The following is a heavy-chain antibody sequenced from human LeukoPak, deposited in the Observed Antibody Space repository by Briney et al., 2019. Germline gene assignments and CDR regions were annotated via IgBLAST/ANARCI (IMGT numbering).Heavy chain of an antibody. CDR3: ARETDYGGNSAEFDF. J-gene: IGHJ4*02. CDR1: GDSVSGGSAG. V-gene: IGHV6-1*01. D-gene: IGHD4-23*01. Sequence: SQTLSLTCAISGDSVSGGSAGWNWIRQSPSRGLEWLGRIYYRSKWYSDYAISVKSRITINPDTSKNQFSLHLSSVTPEDTAVYFCARETDYGGNSAEFDFWGRGTLVTVSS. CDR2: IYYRSKWYS.